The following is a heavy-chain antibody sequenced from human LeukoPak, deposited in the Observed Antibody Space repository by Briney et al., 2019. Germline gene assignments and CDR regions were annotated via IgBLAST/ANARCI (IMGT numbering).Heavy chain of an antibody. D-gene: IGHD4-17*01. CDR2: IISSRRYI. J-gene: IGHJ4*02. V-gene: IGHV3-21*01. Sequence: GPSLTLSWAVAGSTSSSYSIGCASPPAGNWLEWVSSIISSRRYINYADSVEGRFTISRDNGENSLYLQMNSLRTEDTAVYYCARDHNGDYEVDYWGQGTLVTVSS. CDR3: ARDHNGDYEVDY. CDR1: GSTSSSYS.